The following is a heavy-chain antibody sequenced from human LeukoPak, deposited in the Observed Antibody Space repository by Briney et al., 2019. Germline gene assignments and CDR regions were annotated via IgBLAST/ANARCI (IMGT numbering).Heavy chain of an antibody. CDR1: GLTFSSYE. CDR2: INDAGSAT. D-gene: IGHD3-16*01. CDR3: ARDRALSGPGGLKFDP. J-gene: IGHJ5*02. Sequence: GGSLRLSCAAAGLTFSSYEMYWVRQAPGKGLEWVSRINDAGSATNYVDSVKGRFTISRDNAQNTLYLQMNSLRVDDTAIYYCARDRALSGPGGLKFDPWGQGTPVTVSS. V-gene: IGHV3-74*01.